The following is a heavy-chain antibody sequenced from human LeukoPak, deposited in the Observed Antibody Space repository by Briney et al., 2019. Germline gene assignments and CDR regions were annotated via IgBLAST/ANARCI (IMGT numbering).Heavy chain of an antibody. V-gene: IGHV3-23*01. CDR2: ISGSGGST. CDR1: GFIVRNYY. Sequence: SGGSLRLSCAASGFIVRNYYLSWVRQAPGKGLEWVSAISGSGGSTHYADSVKGRFTISRDNSKNTLYLQMNSLSAEDTAVYYCAKVPPMPTHAVYYFDYRGQGTLVTVSS. D-gene: IGHD2-2*01. J-gene: IGHJ4*02. CDR3: AKVPPMPTHAVYYFDY.